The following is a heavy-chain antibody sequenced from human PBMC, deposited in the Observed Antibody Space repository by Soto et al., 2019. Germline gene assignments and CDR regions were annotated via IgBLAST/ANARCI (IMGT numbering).Heavy chain of an antibody. J-gene: IGHJ6*02. V-gene: IGHV4-59*08. CDR1: GGSISGHF. CDR2: IYDGVTT. Sequence: QVQLQESGPGLVKPSETLSLICTVSGGSISGHFWSWIRQPPGKRLEWIGNIYDGVTTNYNPSLKRRVTLSLDTSKRQFSLKLNSVTAADTAMYYCAINADVWGQGTTVTVSS. CDR3: AINADV.